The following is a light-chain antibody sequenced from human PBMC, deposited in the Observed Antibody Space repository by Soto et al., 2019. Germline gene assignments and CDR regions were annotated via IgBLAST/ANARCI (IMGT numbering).Light chain of an antibody. CDR2: AAS. CDR1: QGISSY. Sequence: DIQLTQSPSFLSASVGDRVTITCRASQGISSYLAWYQQKPGKAPNLLIYAASTLQSGVPSGFSGSESGTEFTLTISSLQPEDFATYYCQQLNTYPLTFGGGTKVDIK. CDR3: QQLNTYPLT. V-gene: IGKV1-9*01. J-gene: IGKJ4*01.